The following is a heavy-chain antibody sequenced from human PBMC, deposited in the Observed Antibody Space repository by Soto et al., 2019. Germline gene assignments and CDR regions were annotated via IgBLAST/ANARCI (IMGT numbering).Heavy chain of an antibody. CDR1: GGSISSGGYY. J-gene: IGHJ6*02. CDR2: IYYSGST. V-gene: IGHV4-31*02. Sequence: SETLSLTCTVSGGSISSGGYYWSWIRQNTGKGLEWIGYIYYSGSTYYNPSLKSRVTISVDTSKNQFSLKLSSVTAADTAVYYCARDRVVAAFLGYGDGRDVQGQGTRV. D-gene: IGHD2-15*01. CDR3: ARDRVVAAFLGYGDGRDV.